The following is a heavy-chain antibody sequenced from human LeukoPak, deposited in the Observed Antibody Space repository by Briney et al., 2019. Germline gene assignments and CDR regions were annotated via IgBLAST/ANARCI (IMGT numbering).Heavy chain of an antibody. V-gene: IGHV3-30-3*01. J-gene: IGHJ6*02. CDR3: ARDVNYGMDV. CDR2: ISYDGSNK. Sequence: GGSLRLSCAASGFTFSSYAMHWVRQAPGKGLEWVAVISYDGSNKYYADSVKGRFTISRDNSKSTLYLQMNSLRAEDTAVYYCARDVNYGMDVWGQGTTVTVSS. CDR1: GFTFSSYA.